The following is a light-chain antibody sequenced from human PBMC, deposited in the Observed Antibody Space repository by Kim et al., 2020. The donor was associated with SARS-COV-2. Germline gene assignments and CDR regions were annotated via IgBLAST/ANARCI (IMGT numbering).Light chain of an antibody. V-gene: IGLV2-14*03. CDR3: CSFTVNSLYV. CDR1: SSDIGGYDF. CDR2: NVD. J-gene: IGLJ1*01. Sequence: QSAPTQPASVSGSPGQSITISCTGTSSDIGGYDFVSWYQHRPGKAPKLIIYNVDKRASGVSNRFSGSKSGSTASLTMSGLQAEDEADYYCCSFTVNSLYVFGTGTKGTVL.